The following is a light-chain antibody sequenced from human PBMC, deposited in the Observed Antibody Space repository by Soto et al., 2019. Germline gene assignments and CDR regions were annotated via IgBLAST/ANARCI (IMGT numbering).Light chain of an antibody. V-gene: IGKV3-11*01. CDR1: QSVGSH. CDR2: DAS. CDR3: QHLTNLPAFT. Sequence: EIVLTQSPATLSLSPGERVALSCRASQSVGSHLAWYQQKPGQAPRLLIYDASSRATGIPARFSGSGSGTDFTLTISSLESEDCAVYYCQHLTNLPAFTFGQGTRLDVK. J-gene: IGKJ5*01.